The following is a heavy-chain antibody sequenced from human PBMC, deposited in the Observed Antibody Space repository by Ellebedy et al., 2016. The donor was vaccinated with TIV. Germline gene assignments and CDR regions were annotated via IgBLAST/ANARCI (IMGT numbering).Heavy chain of an antibody. CDR3: ARYDSSGHFYYYYGMDV. V-gene: IGHV5-10-1*01. CDR2: IDPSDSNI. J-gene: IGHJ6*02. Sequence: PGGSLRLSCQGSGYNFSSYWINWVRQMPGKGLEWMGRIDPSDSNINYSPSFQGHVTISADKSISTAYLHWSSLKASDTAMYYCARYDSSGHFYYYYGMDVWGQGTTVTVSS. D-gene: IGHD3-22*01. CDR1: GYNFSSYW.